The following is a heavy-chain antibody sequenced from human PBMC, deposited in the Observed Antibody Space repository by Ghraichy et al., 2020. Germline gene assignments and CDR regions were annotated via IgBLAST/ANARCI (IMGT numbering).Heavy chain of an antibody. CDR3: ARDLRIVGADWALGY. J-gene: IGHJ4*02. CDR2: ISAYNGNT. V-gene: IGHV1-18*01. CDR1: GYTFTSYG. Sequence: ASVKVSCKASGYTFTSYGISWVRQAPGQGLEWMGWISAYNGNTNYAQKLQGRVTMTTDTSTSTAYMELRSLRSDDTAVYYCARDLRIVGADWALGYWGQGTLVTVSS. D-gene: IGHD1-26*01.